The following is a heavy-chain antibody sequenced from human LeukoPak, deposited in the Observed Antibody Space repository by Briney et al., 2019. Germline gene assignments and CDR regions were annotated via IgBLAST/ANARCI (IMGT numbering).Heavy chain of an antibody. CDR2: IYYSGST. CDR3: ARVVAAAAWLGP. D-gene: IGHD6-13*01. CDR1: GASIATYN. J-gene: IGHJ5*02. V-gene: IGHV4-59*01. Sequence: SETLSLTCTVSGASIATYNWAWIRQPPGKGLEWIGYIYYSGSTKYNPSLKSRVTISVDTSKKQFSLKVSSVTAADTALYYCARVVAAAAWLGPWGQGILVTVSP.